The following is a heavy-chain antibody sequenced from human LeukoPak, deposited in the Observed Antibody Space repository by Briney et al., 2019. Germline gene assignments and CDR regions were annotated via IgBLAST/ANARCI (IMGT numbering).Heavy chain of an antibody. J-gene: IGHJ4*02. CDR2: IYPRDGST. V-gene: IGHV1-46*01. CDR3: ARDQEGFDY. Sequence: ASVKVSCTASGYTFTSYAMNWVRQAPGQGLEWMGMIYPRDGSTSYAQKFQGRVTVTRDTSTSTVHMELSSLRSEDTAVYYCARDQEGFDYWGQGTLVTVSS. CDR1: GYTFTSYA.